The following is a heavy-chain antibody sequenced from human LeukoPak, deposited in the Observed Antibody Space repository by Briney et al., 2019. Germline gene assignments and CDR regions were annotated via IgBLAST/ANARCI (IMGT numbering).Heavy chain of an antibody. D-gene: IGHD2-2*01. CDR2: IYYSGST. CDR3: ARDRGRDIVVVPAAYDAFDI. Sequence: SETLSLTCAVSGGSISSGGYSWSWIRQPPGKGLEWIGYIYYSGSTYYNPSLKSRVTISVDTSKNQFSLKLSSVIAADTAVYYCARDRGRDIVVVPAAYDAFDIWGQGTMVTVSS. V-gene: IGHV4-30-4*07. CDR1: GGSISSGGYS. J-gene: IGHJ3*02.